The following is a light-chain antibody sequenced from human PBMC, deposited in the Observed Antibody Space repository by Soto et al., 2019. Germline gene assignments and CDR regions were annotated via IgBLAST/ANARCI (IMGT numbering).Light chain of an antibody. CDR1: QYISTY. V-gene: IGKV1-39*01. J-gene: IGKJ1*01. Sequence: DIQVPQSPPSLSASVGDRVTITCLTSQYISTYLHWYQHKAGKAPQPLIYSPSTLQIGVPSRFSGSGSGTECTLTITTLQPDDYSSYYCQANYILPWTFGQGTKVETK. CDR2: SPS. CDR3: QANYILPWT.